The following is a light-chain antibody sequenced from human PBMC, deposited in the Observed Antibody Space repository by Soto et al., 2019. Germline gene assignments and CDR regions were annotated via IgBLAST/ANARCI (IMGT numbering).Light chain of an antibody. CDR1: QSVSSSY. CDR3: QQYFASSWT. Sequence: EIVLTQSPATLSLSPGERATLSCRTSQSVSSSYLAWYQQKPGQAPRLLIYATSSRATGIPDRFGGSGSGTDFTLTINRLEPEDFAVYYCQQYFASSWTFGQGTKVDIK. CDR2: ATS. V-gene: IGKV3-20*01. J-gene: IGKJ1*01.